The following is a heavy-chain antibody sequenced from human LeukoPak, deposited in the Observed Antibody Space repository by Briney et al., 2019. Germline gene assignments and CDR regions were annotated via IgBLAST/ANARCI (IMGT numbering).Heavy chain of an antibody. V-gene: IGHV4-34*01. CDR2: INPSGST. CDR3: ARETKLLANPQYYFFMDV. D-gene: IGHD2-15*01. J-gene: IGHJ6*03. CDR1: GGSFSGYY. Sequence: SETLSLACALNGGSFSGYYGTWVRQPPGKGLGWIGVINPSGSTIHNPSLKSRVTISLDTSKNQFSLKLSSVTAADTAVYYCARETKLLANPQYYFFMDVWGKGTAVTVSS.